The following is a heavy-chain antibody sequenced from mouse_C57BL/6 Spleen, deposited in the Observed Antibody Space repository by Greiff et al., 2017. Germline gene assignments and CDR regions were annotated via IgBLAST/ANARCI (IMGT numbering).Heavy chain of an antibody. CDR1: GYTFPDYY. CDR2: FYPGSGNT. CDR3: TRREGLSNWYFDV. D-gene: IGHD1-1*01. V-gene: IGHV1-84*01. J-gene: IGHJ1*03. Sequence: QVQLQQSGPELVKPGASVKISCKASGYTFPDYYINLVKQRPGQGLEWIGWFYPGSGNTKYNEKFKGKATLTVATSSSASYKQLSSLTSEDSAVYFGTRREGLSNWYFDVWGTGTTVTVSS.